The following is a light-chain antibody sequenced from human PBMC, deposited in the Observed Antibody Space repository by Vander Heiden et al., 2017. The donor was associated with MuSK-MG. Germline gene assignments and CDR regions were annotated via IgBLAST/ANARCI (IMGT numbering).Light chain of an antibody. CDR3: QKDCCYSET. Sequence: DIQMTQSPSTLSASVGDRVTITCRASQSIGNWLAWYQQKPGKVPKLLIYRASSLESGVPSRFSGSGSGTEFTLAISSLQPDDFATYYCQKDCCYSETFGQGTKVEI. CDR1: QSIGNW. CDR2: RAS. J-gene: IGKJ1*01. V-gene: IGKV1-5*03.